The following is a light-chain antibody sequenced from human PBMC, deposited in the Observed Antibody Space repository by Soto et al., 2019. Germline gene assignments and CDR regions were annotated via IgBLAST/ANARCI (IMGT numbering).Light chain of an antibody. Sequence: ETVLTQSPATLSLSPGERATLSCRASQSVTTYLAWYQQKPGQAPRLLIYDVSNRATGIPARFSGSGSGTDGTRTISSLEHEDLAVYYCQQRSNWPPGYTVGQGTKLEIK. J-gene: IGKJ2*01. V-gene: IGKV3-11*01. CDR1: QSVTTY. CDR3: QQRSNWPPGYT. CDR2: DVS.